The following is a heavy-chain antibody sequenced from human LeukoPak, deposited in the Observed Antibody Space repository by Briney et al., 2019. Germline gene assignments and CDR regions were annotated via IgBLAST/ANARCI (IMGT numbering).Heavy chain of an antibody. Sequence: ASVKVSCKASGYTFTGYYMHWVRQAPGQGLEWMGWINPNSGGTNYAQKFQGRVTMTRDTSISTAYMELSRLRSGDTAVYYCAREDEIAAAGNWFDPWGQGTLVTVSS. J-gene: IGHJ5*02. CDR3: AREDEIAAAGNWFDP. V-gene: IGHV1-2*02. CDR2: INPNSGGT. CDR1: GYTFTGYY. D-gene: IGHD6-13*01.